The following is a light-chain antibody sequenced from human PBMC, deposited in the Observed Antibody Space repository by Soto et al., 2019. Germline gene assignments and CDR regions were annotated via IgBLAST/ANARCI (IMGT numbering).Light chain of an antibody. CDR2: SAS. Sequence: DIQMTQFPYSLSASLGDSVTLTCGAGQNISTSLNWYQQKPGRAHKLLIHSASALPSGVPARFSGSGSGTEFSLTMGGLPPEDFASYFCQQGHSTPYTCGRGTNVEIK. CDR3: QQGHSTPYT. CDR1: QNISTS. J-gene: IGKJ2*01. V-gene: IGKV1-39*01.